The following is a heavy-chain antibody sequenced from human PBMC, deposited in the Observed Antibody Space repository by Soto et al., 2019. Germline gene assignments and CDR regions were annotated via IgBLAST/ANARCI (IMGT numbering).Heavy chain of an antibody. V-gene: IGHV3-23*01. D-gene: IGHD3-9*01. Sequence: EVQLLESGGGLVQPGGSLRLSCAASGFTFSSYAMSWVRQAPGKGLEWVSAISGSGGSTYYADSVKGRFTISRDNSKNTRDMEKNSLRAEDTGVCYWAKDGEFRYFDWLLTPDYYSYGMDVWGQGTTVTVSS. CDR3: AKDGEFRYFDWLLTPDYYSYGMDV. CDR1: GFTFSSYA. J-gene: IGHJ6*02. CDR2: ISGSGGST.